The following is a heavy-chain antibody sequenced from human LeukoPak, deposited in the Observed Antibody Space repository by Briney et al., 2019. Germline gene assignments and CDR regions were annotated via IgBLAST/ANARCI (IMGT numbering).Heavy chain of an antibody. V-gene: IGHV4-61*05. CDR2: IYYSGST. Sequence: PSETLSLTCTVSGGSISSSSYYWGWIRQPPGKGLEWIGYIYYSGSTNYNPSLKSRVTISVDTSKNQFSLKLSSVTAADTAVYYCARGGAVANYYYYYMDVWGKGTTVTVSS. D-gene: IGHD6-19*01. J-gene: IGHJ6*03. CDR1: GGSISSSSYY. CDR3: ARGGAVANYYYYYMDV.